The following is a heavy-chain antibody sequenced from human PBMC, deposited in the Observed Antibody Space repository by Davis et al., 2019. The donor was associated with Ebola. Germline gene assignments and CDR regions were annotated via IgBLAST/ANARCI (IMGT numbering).Heavy chain of an antibody. Sequence: PSETLSLTCTVSGGSISGYYWSWIRQPPGKGLEWIGEINHSGSTNYNPSLKSRVTISVDTSKNQFSLKLSSVTAADTAVYYCARGDFTYYDFWSGYYWWFDPWGQGTLVTVSS. V-gene: IGHV4-34*01. CDR1: GGSISGYY. CDR3: ARGDFTYYDFWSGYYWWFDP. D-gene: IGHD3-3*01. CDR2: INHSGST. J-gene: IGHJ5*02.